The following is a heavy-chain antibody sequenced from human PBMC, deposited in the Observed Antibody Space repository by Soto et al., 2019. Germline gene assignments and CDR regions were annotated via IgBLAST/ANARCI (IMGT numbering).Heavy chain of an antibody. CDR1: GFTFSSYA. V-gene: IGHV3-23*01. J-gene: IGHJ4*02. CDR3: AKGKKYSSSWYDY. CDR2: ISGSGGST. Sequence: GGSLRLSXAASGFTFSSYAMSWVRQAPGKELEWVSAISGSGGSTYYADSVKGRFTISRDNSKNTLYLQMNSLRAEDTAVYYCAKGKKYSSSWYDYWGQGTLVTVSS. D-gene: IGHD6-13*01.